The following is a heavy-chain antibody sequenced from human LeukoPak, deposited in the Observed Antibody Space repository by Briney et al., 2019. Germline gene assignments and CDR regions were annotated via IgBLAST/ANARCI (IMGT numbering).Heavy chain of an antibody. CDR3: ARGGSYLSAFDI. V-gene: IGHV3-23*01. CDR1: GFTFSNYA. CDR2: ISDSGGST. Sequence: GGSLRLSCAGSGFTFSNYAMSWVRQAPGKGLEWVSTISDSGGSTYYADSLKGRFTISRDNSKNTLYLQMNSLRAEDTAVYYCARGGSYLSAFDIWGQGTMVTVSS. D-gene: IGHD1-26*01. J-gene: IGHJ3*02.